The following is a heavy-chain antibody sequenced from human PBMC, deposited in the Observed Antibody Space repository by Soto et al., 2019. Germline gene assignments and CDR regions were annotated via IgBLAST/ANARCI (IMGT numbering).Heavy chain of an antibody. CDR2: ISAHNGNT. CDR1: GYTFTGKV. J-gene: IGHJ4*02. CDR3: ARGRYGDY. D-gene: IGHD1-1*01. Sequence: QVHLVQSGAEVKKPGASVKVSCKGSGYTFTGKVFTWVRQAPGQGLEWMGWISAHNGNTDYAQKLQGRVTVTRDTSTSTAYMELRSLRSDDTAVYYCARGRYGDYWGQGALVTVSS. V-gene: IGHV1-18*01.